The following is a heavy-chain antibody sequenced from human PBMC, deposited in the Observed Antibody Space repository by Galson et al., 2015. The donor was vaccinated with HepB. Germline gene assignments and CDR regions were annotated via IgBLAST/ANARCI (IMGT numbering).Heavy chain of an antibody. CDR3: AKDPRYSSSWYPASYYFDY. CDR2: ISYDGSNK. V-gene: IGHV3-30*18. J-gene: IGHJ4*02. CDR1: GFTFSSYG. Sequence: SLRLSCAASGFTFSSYGMHWVRQAPGKGLEWVAVISYDGSNKYYADSVKGRFTISRDNSKNTLYLQMNSLRAEDTAVYYCAKDPRYSSSWYPASYYFDYWAREPWSPSPQ. D-gene: IGHD6-13*01.